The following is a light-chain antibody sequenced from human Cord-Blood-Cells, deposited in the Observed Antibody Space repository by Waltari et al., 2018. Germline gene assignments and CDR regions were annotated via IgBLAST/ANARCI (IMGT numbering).Light chain of an antibody. CDR1: SSEVGRYNR. V-gene: IGLV2-18*02. Sequence: QSALTQPPSVSGSPGQSVTIPCPGTSSEVGRYNRVSWYQQPPGTAPKIMVYEVSNRPSRVPDRFSGSKSGNTASLTISGLQAEDEADYYCSSYTSSSTWVFGGGTKLTVL. CDR2: EVS. CDR3: SSYTSSSTWV. J-gene: IGLJ3*02.